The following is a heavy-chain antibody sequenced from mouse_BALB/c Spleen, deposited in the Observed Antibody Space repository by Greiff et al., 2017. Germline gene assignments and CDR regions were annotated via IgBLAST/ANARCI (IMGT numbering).Heavy chain of an antibody. CDR1: GFSFSSFG. V-gene: IGHV5-17*02. D-gene: IGHD2-4*01. CDR3: ARYDYDGFAY. Sequence: EVMLVESGGGFVPPGGSRTLSCAASGFSFSSFGMHWVRQAPEKGLEWVAYISSGSSTIYYADTVKSRFTISRDNPKNTLFLQMTSLRSEDTAMYYCARYDYDGFAYWGQGTLVTVSA. CDR2: ISSGSSTI. J-gene: IGHJ3*01.